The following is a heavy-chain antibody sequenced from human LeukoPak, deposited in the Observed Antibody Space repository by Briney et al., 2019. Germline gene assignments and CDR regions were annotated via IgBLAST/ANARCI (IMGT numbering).Heavy chain of an antibody. CDR2: IYYSGST. CDR1: GGSISSSSYY. CDR3: ARPTRSSSGWRDDAFDI. Sequence: KPSETLSLTCTVSGGSISSSSYYWGWIRQPPGKGLEWIGSIYYSGSTYYNPSLKSRVTISVDTSKNQFSLKLSSVTAADTAVYYCARPTRSSSGWRDDAFDIWGQGTMVTVSS. J-gene: IGHJ3*02. V-gene: IGHV4-39*01. D-gene: IGHD6-19*01.